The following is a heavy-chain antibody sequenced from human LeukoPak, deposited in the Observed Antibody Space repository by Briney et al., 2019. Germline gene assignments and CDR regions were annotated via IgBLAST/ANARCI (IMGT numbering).Heavy chain of an antibody. CDR2: IRAYNGNT. J-gene: IGHJ4*02. Sequence: ASVKVSCKASGYTFTSYGMSWVRQAPGQGLEWMGWIRAYNGNTNYAQKLQGGVTMTTDTSTSTAYMELWSLRSDDTAVDYTATENDYVWGCFRSNFDYWGQGTLVTVSS. V-gene: IGHV1-18*01. CDR1: GYTFTSYG. D-gene: IGHD3-16*02. CDR3: ATENDYVWGCFRSNFDY.